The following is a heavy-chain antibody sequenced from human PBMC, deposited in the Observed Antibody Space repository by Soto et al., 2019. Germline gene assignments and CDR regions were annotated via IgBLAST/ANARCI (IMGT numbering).Heavy chain of an antibody. Sequence: TSETLSLTCAVSGASISTSYRWRWVRQSPGKGLEWIGEIHYSEITNYNPSLMSRVTISLDKSKNQFSLKLNSVTAADTAMYYCTRALLKSLDYWGQGTRVTVSS. CDR1: GASISTSYR. J-gene: IGHJ4*02. CDR2: IHYSEIT. V-gene: IGHV4-4*02. D-gene: IGHD3-9*01. CDR3: TRALLKSLDY.